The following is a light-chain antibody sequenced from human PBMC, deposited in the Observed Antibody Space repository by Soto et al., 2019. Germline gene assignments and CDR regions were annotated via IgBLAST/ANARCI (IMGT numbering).Light chain of an antibody. CDR1: QGISNY. Sequence: DIQMTQSPSSLSASVGDRVTITCRASQGISNYIAWYQQKPGKVPKLLIYGASTLHSGVPSRFSGSGSGTDFTLTISSLQPEDVATYSCLHYNSAFPTFGQGTKVEIK. V-gene: IGKV1-27*01. CDR2: GAS. J-gene: IGKJ1*01. CDR3: LHYNSAFPT.